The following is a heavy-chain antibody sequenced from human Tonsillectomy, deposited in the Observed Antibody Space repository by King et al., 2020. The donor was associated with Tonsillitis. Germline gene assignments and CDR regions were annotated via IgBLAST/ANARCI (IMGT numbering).Heavy chain of an antibody. D-gene: IGHD6-19*01. Sequence: LQLVQSGGGLVQPGGSLRLSCAASGFTFSSYSMNWVRQAPGKGLEWVSYISSSSSTIYYADSVKGRFTISRDNAKNSLYLQMNSLRAEDTAVYYCARDPGGYSSGWYGDYWGQGTLVTVSS. CDR3: ARDPGGYSSGWYGDY. CDR1: GFTFSSYS. V-gene: IGHV3-48*04. J-gene: IGHJ4*02. CDR2: ISSSSSTI.